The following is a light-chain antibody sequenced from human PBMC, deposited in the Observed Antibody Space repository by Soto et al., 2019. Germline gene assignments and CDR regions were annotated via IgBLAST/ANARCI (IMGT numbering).Light chain of an antibody. V-gene: IGKV3-11*01. CDR3: QQYHIYSGT. J-gene: IGKJ1*01. Sequence: EILLTQSPSTLSSSPGERAALSCGAAHSVSSYLAWYQHKPGQAPRLLIYDASTRATGIPARFSGSGSGTDFTLTINSLQPDDFATYYYQQYHIYSGTFCQGTK. CDR1: HSVSSY. CDR2: DAS.